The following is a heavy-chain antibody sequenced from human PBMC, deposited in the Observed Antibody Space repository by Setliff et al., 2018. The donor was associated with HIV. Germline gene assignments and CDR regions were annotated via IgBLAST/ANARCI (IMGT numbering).Heavy chain of an antibody. D-gene: IGHD3-10*01. CDR1: GGSFSDNY. V-gene: IGHV4-34*01. CDR3: ARGSLYYGLGSHYLRSWFDP. CDR2: INHNGNI. J-gene: IGHJ5*02. Sequence: PSETLSLTCAVYGGSFSDNYWSWIRQPPGKGLDWIAEINHNGNINYNPPLKSRVTISMDPSKKLFSLKLGSVTAANTAVYYCARGSLYYGLGSHYLRSWFDPWGQGTLVTVSS.